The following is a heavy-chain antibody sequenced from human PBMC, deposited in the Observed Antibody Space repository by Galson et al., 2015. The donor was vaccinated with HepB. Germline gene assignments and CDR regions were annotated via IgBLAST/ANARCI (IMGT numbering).Heavy chain of an antibody. Sequence: SLRLSCAASGFTFTNYTMHWVRQAPGKRLEYVSAIGTNGGSTYYAGSVRGRFTISRDNSKNTLYLQLSTMRVEDTAVYYCVKGQEQQLVPSYFDYWGQGTLVSVSS. CDR2: IGTNGGST. CDR1: GFTFTNYT. CDR3: VKGQEQQLVPSYFDY. D-gene: IGHD1-1*01. V-gene: IGHV3-64D*06. J-gene: IGHJ4*02.